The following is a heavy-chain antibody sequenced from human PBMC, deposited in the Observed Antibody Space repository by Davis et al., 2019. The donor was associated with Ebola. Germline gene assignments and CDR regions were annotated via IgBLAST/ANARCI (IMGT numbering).Heavy chain of an antibody. CDR1: GHTFTGYY. CDR3: AKDRYYSSSPLYYESEC. V-gene: IGHV1-2*02. CDR2: INTYSGGT. Sequence: ASVKVSCKASGHTFTGYYMHWVRQAPGQGLEWMGWINTYSGGTKYAQKFQGRVTMARDTSINRAYMELSRLRSDDTAVYYCAKDRYYSSSPLYYESECWGQGTLVTVSS. J-gene: IGHJ4*02. D-gene: IGHD3-22*01.